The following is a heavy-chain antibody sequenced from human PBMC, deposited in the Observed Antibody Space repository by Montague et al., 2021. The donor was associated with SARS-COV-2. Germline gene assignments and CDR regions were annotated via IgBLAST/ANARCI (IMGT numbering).Heavy chain of an antibody. CDR3: VRYSGWFYFDF. V-gene: IGHV6-1*01. D-gene: IGHD6-19*01. Sequence: CAISGDSVSSNSVAWSWLRQSPSRGLEWLGRTYYRSKWYSDYAPSLRGRLTVHPDASKNEFSLGLNYVTPEDTAVYYCVRYSGWFYFDFWGQGTLVTVSS. J-gene: IGHJ4*02. CDR2: TYYRSKWYS. CDR1: GDSVSSNSVA.